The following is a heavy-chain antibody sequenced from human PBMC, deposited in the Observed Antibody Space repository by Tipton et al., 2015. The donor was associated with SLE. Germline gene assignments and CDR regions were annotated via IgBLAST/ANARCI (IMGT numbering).Heavy chain of an antibody. V-gene: IGHV4-59*08. CDR2: ISYGGST. J-gene: IGHJ6*02. CDR3: AGHTDYEWRTSSGEIYYYSAMDV. D-gene: IGHD3-16*01. Sequence: TLSLTCTVSGGSISSNYWIWIRQPPGKGLEWIGYISYGGSTRYNPSLTSRVTISVDTSKNQFSLELSSVTAADTALYYCAGHTDYEWRTSSGEIYYYSAMDVWGQGTTVTVSS. CDR1: GGSISSNY.